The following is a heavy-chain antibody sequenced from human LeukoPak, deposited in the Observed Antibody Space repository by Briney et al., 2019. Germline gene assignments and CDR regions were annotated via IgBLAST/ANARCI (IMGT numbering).Heavy chain of an antibody. D-gene: IGHD2-2*01. CDR3: ARYTSEWAAADPY. CDR2: ISSSGSSI. Sequence: PGGSLRLSRAASGFTFRSYTMNWVRQAPGKGLEWVSFISSSGSSISYADSVKGRFTISRDNAKNSLYLQMNSLRAEDTAVYYCARYTSEWAAADPYWGQGTLVTVSS. J-gene: IGHJ4*02. CDR1: GFTFRSYT. V-gene: IGHV3-48*01.